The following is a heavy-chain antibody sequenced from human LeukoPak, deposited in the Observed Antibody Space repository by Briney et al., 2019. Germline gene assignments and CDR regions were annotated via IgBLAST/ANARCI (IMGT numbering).Heavy chain of an antibody. J-gene: IGHJ4*02. D-gene: IGHD2-2*01. CDR3: ARDLDHRYCSSTSCPYYFDY. CDR1: GGTFSSYA. CDR2: IIRIFGTA. V-gene: IGHV1-69*01. Sequence: GSSVKVSCKASGGTFSSYAISWVRQAPGQGLEWMGGIIRIFGTANYAQKFQGRVTITADESTSTAYMELSSLRSEDTAVYYCARDLDHRYCSSTSCPYYFDYWGQGTLVTVSS.